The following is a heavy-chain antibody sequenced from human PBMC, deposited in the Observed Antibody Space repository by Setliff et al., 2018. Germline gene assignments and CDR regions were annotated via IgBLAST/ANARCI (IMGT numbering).Heavy chain of an antibody. Sequence: SGTLSLPCSVTGGSMTDFYWGWIRQSPGKGLEWIGSIDYTGDTWYKQSLEGRVTISVDTSKNQFFLNLDSVTAADTALYYCARESRFGYSGYDCAFDYWGQGMLVTVSS. D-gene: IGHD5-12*01. V-gene: IGHV4-39*02. CDR1: GGSMTDFY. J-gene: IGHJ4*02. CDR2: IDYTGDT. CDR3: ARESRFGYSGYDCAFDY.